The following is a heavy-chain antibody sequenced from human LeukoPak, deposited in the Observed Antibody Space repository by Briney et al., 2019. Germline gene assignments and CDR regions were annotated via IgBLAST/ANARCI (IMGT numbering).Heavy chain of an antibody. J-gene: IGHJ5*02. Sequence: SETLSLTCTVSGGSISSYYWSWIRQPPGKGLEWIGEIYHSGSANYNPSLKSRVTISVDKSKNQFSLKLSSVTAADTAVYYCARDLYDYVWGSYQRWFDPWGQGTLVTVSS. V-gene: IGHV4-59*12. CDR3: ARDLYDYVWGSYQRWFDP. CDR2: IYHSGSA. CDR1: GGSISSYY. D-gene: IGHD3-16*02.